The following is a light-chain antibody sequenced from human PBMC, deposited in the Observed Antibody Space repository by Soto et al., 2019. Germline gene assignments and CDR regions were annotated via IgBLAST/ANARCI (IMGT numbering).Light chain of an antibody. Sequence: EVVLTQSPGTLSLSPGERATLSCRASQSLSSNYLAWYQQRPGQAPRLLIYGASSRAAGIPDRFSGSGSGTDFTLTISSLQRDDFGTYYCQQYSRLWSFGQGTKVEIE. CDR3: QQYSRLWS. CDR1: QSLSSNY. CDR2: GAS. J-gene: IGKJ1*01. V-gene: IGKV3-20*01.